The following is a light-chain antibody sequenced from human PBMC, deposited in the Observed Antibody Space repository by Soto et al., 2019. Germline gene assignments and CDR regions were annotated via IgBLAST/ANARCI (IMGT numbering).Light chain of an antibody. CDR3: KKVSSFPFT. CDR1: QVISSW. CDR2: GAS. J-gene: IGKJ4*01. V-gene: IGKV1-12*02. Sequence: DIQMTQSPSSVSASVGDRVTITCRASQVISSWLAWYQQKPGQSPRLLIYGASNLETGVPSRFTGSESGTLFTLTINNLQPEDIETYYCKKVSSFPFTFGGGTKVDIK.